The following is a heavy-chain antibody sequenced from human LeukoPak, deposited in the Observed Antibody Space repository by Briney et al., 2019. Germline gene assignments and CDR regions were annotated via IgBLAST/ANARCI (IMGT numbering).Heavy chain of an antibody. V-gene: IGHV1-2*02. CDR1: GYTFTGYY. J-gene: IGHJ5*02. CDR3: ARPPLRVAGHNWFDP. CDR2: INPNSGGT. D-gene: IGHD6-19*01. Sequence: ASVKVSCKASGYTFTGYYMHWVRQAPGQGLEWMGWINPNSGGTNYAQKFQGRVTMTRDTSISTAYMELSRLRSDDTAVYYCARPPLRVAGHNWFDPWGQGTLVTVSS.